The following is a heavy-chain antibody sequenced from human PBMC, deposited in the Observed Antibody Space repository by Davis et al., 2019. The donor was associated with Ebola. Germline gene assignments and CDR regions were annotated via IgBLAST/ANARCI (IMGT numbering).Heavy chain of an antibody. V-gene: IGHV4-4*07. CDR2: IYNNGFT. D-gene: IGHD3-10*01. CDR1: RGSISTYY. CDR3: ARVGAASGRELDV. J-gene: IGHJ6*03. Sequence: PSETLSLTCTVSRGSISTYYWSWIRQPAGKGLEWIGRIYNNGFTNYNPSLKSRVTMSVDTSKTQFSLRLNSVTAADTAVYYCARVGAASGRELDVWGKGATVTVSS.